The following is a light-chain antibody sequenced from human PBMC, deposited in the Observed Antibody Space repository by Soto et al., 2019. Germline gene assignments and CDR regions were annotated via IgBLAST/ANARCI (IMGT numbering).Light chain of an antibody. J-gene: IGKJ2*01. CDR2: GAS. CDR3: QQFGRSPT. V-gene: IGKV3-20*01. Sequence: EIVLTQSPGTLSLSPGERATLSCRASQSVSRNFLAWYQQKPGQAPRLLIYGASTRATGIPDRFSGSGSGTDFTLTISRLEPEDFAVYYCQQFGRSPTFGQWTELEIK. CDR1: QSVSRNF.